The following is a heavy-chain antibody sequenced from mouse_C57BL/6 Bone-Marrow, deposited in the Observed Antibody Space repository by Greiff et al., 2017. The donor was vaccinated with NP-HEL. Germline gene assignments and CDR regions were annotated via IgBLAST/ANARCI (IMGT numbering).Heavy chain of an antibody. CDR3: ALYYYGAMDY. CDR2: IDPSDSYT. J-gene: IGHJ4*01. Sequence: VQLHQPGAELVMPGASVKLSCKASGYTFTSYWMHWVKQRPGQGLEWIGEIDPSDSYTNYNQKFKGKSTLTVDKSSSTAYMQLSSLTSEDSAVYYCALYYYGAMDYWGQGTSVTVSS. CDR1: GYTFTSYW. D-gene: IGHD1-1*01. V-gene: IGHV1-69*01.